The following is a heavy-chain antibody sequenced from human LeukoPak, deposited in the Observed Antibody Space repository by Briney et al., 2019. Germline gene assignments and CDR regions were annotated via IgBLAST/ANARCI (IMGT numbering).Heavy chain of an antibody. CDR2: VFNSGRT. CDR1: GGSISSYY. V-gene: IGHV4-59*01. Sequence: SETLSLTCTVSGGSISSYYWSWIRQPPGKGLEWIGYVFNSGRTNYNPSLRSRVTMSVDTSKNQFSLKLSSLTAADTAVYYCAGRQHIEVVTATRGSFDMWGQGTMVTASS. D-gene: IGHD2-21*02. J-gene: IGHJ3*02. CDR3: AGRQHIEVVTATRGSFDM.